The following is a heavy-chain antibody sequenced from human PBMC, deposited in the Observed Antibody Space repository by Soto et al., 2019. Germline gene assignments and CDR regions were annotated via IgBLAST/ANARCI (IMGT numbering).Heavy chain of an antibody. CDR2: IYYSGVT. CDR1: GDPITSGGFY. V-gene: IGHV4-31*03. J-gene: IGHJ5*02. Sequence: QVQLQESGPGLVKPSETLSLTCTLSGDPITSGGFYWTWIRQHPAKGLEWIGYIYYSGVTYYNPSLKSRATISVDTSKNQFSLNLSSVTAADTAMSYCARDLRGRRSGRFDPWGQGTLVTVSS. CDR3: ARDLRGRRSGRFDP. D-gene: IGHD3-10*01.